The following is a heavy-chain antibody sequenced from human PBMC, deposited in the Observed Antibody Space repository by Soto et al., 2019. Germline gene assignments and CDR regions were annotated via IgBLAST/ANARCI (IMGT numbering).Heavy chain of an antibody. D-gene: IGHD2-15*01. CDR1: GFPFSSYG. V-gene: IGHV3-30*03. CDR3: AGGQYYFDY. J-gene: IGHJ4*02. CDR2: ISYDGSNK. Sequence: QVQLVESGGGVVQPGRSLRLSCAASGFPFSSYGMHWVRQAPGKGLEWVAHISYDGSNKHYTDSVKGRFTISRDNSKNRLYLQMSSLRGEDTAVYYCAGGQYYFDYCGQGTRVSVSS.